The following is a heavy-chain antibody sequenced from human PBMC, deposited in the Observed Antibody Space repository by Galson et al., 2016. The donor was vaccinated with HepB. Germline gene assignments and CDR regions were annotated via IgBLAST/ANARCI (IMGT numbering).Heavy chain of an antibody. D-gene: IGHD2-2*01. CDR3: ARGRGTSWVRFDH. Sequence: SVKVSCKASGDTFTNYGISWVRQAPGQGLEWMGWISGYDGDINYAQKVQGRVIMTTDTSTSTAYMELRSLRSDDTAVYFCARGRGTSWVRFDHWGQGTLVTVSS. CDR2: ISGYDGDI. J-gene: IGHJ4*02. V-gene: IGHV1-18*01. CDR1: GDTFTNYG.